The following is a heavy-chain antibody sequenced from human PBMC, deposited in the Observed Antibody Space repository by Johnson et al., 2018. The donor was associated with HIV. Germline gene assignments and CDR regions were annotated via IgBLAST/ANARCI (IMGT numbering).Heavy chain of an antibody. Sequence: VQLVESGGGVIRPGGSLRLSCAASGFTFDDYGMSWVRQAPGKGLEWVSYISNSGNTIYYADSVKGRFTVSRDNARNSLYLQMNSLRDEDTAIYYCAKDPLVVPAATLDAFDIWGQGTMVTVSS. D-gene: IGHD2-2*01. CDR2: ISNSGNTI. CDR1: GFTFDDYG. V-gene: IGHV3-20*04. CDR3: AKDPLVVPAATLDAFDI. J-gene: IGHJ3*02.